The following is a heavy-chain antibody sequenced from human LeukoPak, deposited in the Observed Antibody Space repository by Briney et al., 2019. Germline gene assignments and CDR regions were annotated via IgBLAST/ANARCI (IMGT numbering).Heavy chain of an antibody. J-gene: IGHJ4*02. CDR3: ATIFTVTTFDY. V-gene: IGHV3-23*01. CDR2: ISAGGGST. D-gene: IGHD4-17*01. Sequence: GGSLRLSCAASGFTFSSYAMSWVRQAPGKGLEWVSAISAGGGSTYYVDSVKGRFTISRDNSKNTLYLQMNSLRAEDTAVYYCATIFTVTTFDYWGQGTLVTVSS. CDR1: GFTFSSYA.